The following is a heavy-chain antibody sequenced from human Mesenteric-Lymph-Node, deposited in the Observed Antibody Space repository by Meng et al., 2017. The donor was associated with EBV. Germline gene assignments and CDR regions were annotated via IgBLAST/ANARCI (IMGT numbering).Heavy chain of an antibody. CDR3: ARDLKRETYDY. J-gene: IGHJ4*02. V-gene: IGHV3-33*01. CDR1: GFTFSSYD. Sequence: QVQLVESGGGVVQPGRSLRLSCAASGFTFSSYDIHWVRQAPGKGLEWVAVIWSDGSYQYYADSVKGRFTMSRDNSKNTVYLQLNSLRAEDTAVYYCARDLKRETYDYWGQGTLVTVSS. CDR2: IWSDGSYQ.